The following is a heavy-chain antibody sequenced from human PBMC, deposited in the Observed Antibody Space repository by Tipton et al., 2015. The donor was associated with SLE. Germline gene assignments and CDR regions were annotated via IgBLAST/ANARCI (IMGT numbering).Heavy chain of an antibody. CDR3: ARGVHSSPYYLDY. D-gene: IGHD6-13*01. CDR1: GGSISSYY. J-gene: IGHJ4*02. Sequence: TLSLTCTVSGGSISSYYWSWIRQPPGKGLEWIGYIYCSGSTNYNPSLKSRVTISVDTSKNQFSLKLSSVTAADTAVYYCARGVHSSPYYLDYWGQGTLVTVSS. CDR2: IYCSGST. V-gene: IGHV4-59*01.